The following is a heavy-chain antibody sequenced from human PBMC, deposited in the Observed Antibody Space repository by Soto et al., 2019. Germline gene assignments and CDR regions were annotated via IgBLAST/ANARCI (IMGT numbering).Heavy chain of an antibody. J-gene: IGHJ6*02. CDR1: GFTVSSNY. D-gene: IGHD6-13*01. Sequence: PGGSLRLSCAASGFTVSSNYMSWVRQAPGKGLEWVSVIYSGGSTYYADSAKGRFTISRDNSKNTLYLQMNSLRAEDTAVYYCARGHPTGSIAAAAPSGMDVWGQGTTVTVSS. V-gene: IGHV3-53*01. CDR2: IYSGGST. CDR3: ARGHPTGSIAAAAPSGMDV.